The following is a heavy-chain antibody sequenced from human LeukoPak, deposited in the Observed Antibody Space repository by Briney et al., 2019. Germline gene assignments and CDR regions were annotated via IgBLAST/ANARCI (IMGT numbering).Heavy chain of an antibody. D-gene: IGHD2-21*02. V-gene: IGHV3-7*01. CDR2: IQQDGGDK. J-gene: IGHJ4*02. Sequence: GGSLRLSCAASGFTFSSYWMSWVRQAPGKGLGWVANIQQDGGDKYYVDSVKGRFTISRDNAKNSLYLQMNSLRAEDTAVYYCARDKTAYASNFDYWGQGTLVTVSS. CDR1: GFTFSSYW. CDR3: ARDKTAYASNFDY.